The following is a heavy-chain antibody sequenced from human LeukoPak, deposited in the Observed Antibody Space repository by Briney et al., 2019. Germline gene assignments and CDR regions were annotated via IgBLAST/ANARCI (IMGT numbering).Heavy chain of an antibody. V-gene: IGHV4-61*01. J-gene: IGHJ4*02. Sequence: PSETLFLTCTVSGGSISSSSYYWSWIRQPPGKGLEWIGYIYYSGSTNYNPSLKSRVTISVDTSKNQFSLKLSSVTAADTAVYYCARYNGSLSFDYWGQGTLVTVSS. D-gene: IGHD1-26*01. CDR2: IYYSGST. CDR1: GGSISSSSYY. CDR3: ARYNGSLSFDY.